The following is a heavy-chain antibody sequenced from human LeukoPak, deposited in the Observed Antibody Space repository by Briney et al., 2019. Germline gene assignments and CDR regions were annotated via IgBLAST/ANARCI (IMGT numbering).Heavy chain of an antibody. D-gene: IGHD4-17*01. V-gene: IGHV4-30-2*01. CDR1: GGSISSGGFY. CDR2: IYQSGTT. Sequence: SQTLSLTCTVSGGSISSGGFYWSWIRQPPGKGLEWIGYIYQSGTTYYNPSLKSRVTISIDRSKNQFSLELSSVTAADTAVYYCARYYGDYKNWFDPWGQGTLVTVSS. J-gene: IGHJ5*02. CDR3: ARYYGDYKNWFDP.